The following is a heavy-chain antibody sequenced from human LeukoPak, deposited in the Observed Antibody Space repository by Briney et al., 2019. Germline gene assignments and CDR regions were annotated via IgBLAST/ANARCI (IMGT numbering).Heavy chain of an antibody. V-gene: IGHV1-69*04. J-gene: IGHJ4*02. CDR3: ARDLLDTAMVTDYFDY. D-gene: IGHD5-18*01. CDR2: IIPIFGIA. CDR1: GGTFSSYA. Sequence: ASVKVSCKASGGTFSSYAISWVRQAPGQGLEWMGRIIPIFGIANYAQKFQGRVTITADKSTSTAYMELSSLRSEGTAVYYCARDLLDTAMVTDYFDYWGQGTLVTVSS.